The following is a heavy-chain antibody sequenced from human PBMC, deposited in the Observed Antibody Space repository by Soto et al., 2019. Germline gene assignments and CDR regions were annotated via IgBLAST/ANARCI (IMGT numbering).Heavy chain of an antibody. V-gene: IGHV3-23*01. CDR3: ARASGFNYGSGSYYYMDV. CDR2: ISGSGGST. J-gene: IGHJ6*03. CDR1: GFTFSSYA. D-gene: IGHD3-10*01. Sequence: GGSLRLSCAASGFTFSSYAMSWVRQAPGKGLEWVSAISGSGGSTYYADSVKGRFTISRDNSKNTLYLQMNSLRAEDTAVYYCARASGFNYGSGSYYYMDVWGKGTTVTVSS.